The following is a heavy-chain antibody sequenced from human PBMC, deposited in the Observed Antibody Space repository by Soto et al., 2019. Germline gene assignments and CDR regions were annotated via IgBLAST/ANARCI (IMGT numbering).Heavy chain of an antibody. J-gene: IGHJ4*02. CDR3: ARGLIIGYDYVWGSYRYTLGY. CDR2: IIPIFGTA. Sequence: SVKVSCKASGGTFSSYAISWVRQAPGQGLEWMGGIIPIFGTANYAQKFQGRVTITADESTSTAYMELSSLRSEDTAVYYCARGLIIGYDYVWGSYRYTLGYWGQGTLVTVSS. D-gene: IGHD3-16*02. CDR1: GGTFSSYA. V-gene: IGHV1-69*13.